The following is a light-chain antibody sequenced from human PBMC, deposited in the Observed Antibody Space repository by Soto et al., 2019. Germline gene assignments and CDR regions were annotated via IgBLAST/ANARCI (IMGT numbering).Light chain of an antibody. Sequence: QSALTQPASVSGSPGQSVTISCTGTSNDIGAYNYVSWYQQHPGKAPKLMIYDVSSRPSGVSNRLSGSRSGNTASLTISGVQAEDEADYYCSSYTTTKIVIFGGGTKLTVL. CDR2: DVS. CDR3: SSYTTTKIVI. CDR1: SNDIGAYNY. J-gene: IGLJ2*01. V-gene: IGLV2-14*01.